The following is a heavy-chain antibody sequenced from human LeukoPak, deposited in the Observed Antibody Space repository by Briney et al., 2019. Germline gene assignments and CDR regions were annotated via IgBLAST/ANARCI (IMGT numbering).Heavy chain of an antibody. CDR1: GGSFSGYY. CDR2: INHSGST. CDR3: ARGHYYGSGSQGAFDI. J-gene: IGHJ3*02. Sequence: SETLSLTCAVYGGSFSGYYWSWIRQPLGKGLEWIGEINHSGSTNYNPSLKSRVTISVDTSKNQFSLKLSSVTAADTAVYYCARGHYYGSGSQGAFDIWGQGTMVTVSS. D-gene: IGHD3-10*01. V-gene: IGHV4-34*01.